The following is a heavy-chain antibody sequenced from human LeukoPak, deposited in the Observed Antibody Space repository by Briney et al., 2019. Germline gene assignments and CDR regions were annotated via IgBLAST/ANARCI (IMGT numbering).Heavy chain of an antibody. D-gene: IGHD2-15*01. V-gene: IGHV4-39*01. CDR3: AACTNIVVVVAATPWFDP. J-gene: IGHJ5*02. CDR1: GGSISSSSYY. Sequence: SETLSLTCTVSGGSISSSSYYWGWIRQPPGKGLEWIGSIYYSGSTYYNPSLKSRVTISVDTSKNQFSLKLSPVTAADTAVYYCAACTNIVVVVAATPWFDPWGREPWSPSPQ. CDR2: IYYSGST.